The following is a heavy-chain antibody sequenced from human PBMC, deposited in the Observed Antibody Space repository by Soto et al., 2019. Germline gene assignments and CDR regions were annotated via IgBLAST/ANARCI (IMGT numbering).Heavy chain of an antibody. J-gene: IGHJ4*02. CDR2: IHPFGLTI. CDR1: RFTFTDFH. V-gene: IGHV3-11*01. CDR3: ARGRDYFDS. Sequence: QVQLVESGGGLVKPGGSLGLSCAASRFTFTDFHMTWIRQAPGKGLEWVSSIHPFGLTIDYADSVKGRFTISRDNAKNSLYLQMNSLRPDDTAVYYCARGRDYFDSWGQGSLVTVSS.